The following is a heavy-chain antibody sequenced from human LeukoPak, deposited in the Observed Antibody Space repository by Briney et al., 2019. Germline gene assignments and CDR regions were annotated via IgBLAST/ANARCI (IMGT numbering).Heavy chain of an antibody. J-gene: IGHJ4*02. V-gene: IGHV3-48*03. CDR2: ISSSGGTI. Sequence: GGSLRLSCAVSGLTFRSYEMNWVRQAPGKGLEWLSCISSSGGTIYYADSVKGRFTISRDNSKNTLFLQMNSLRAEDTAVYYCVKDARRTSGWYFFDYWGQGTRVTVSS. D-gene: IGHD6-19*01. CDR1: GLTFRSYE. CDR3: VKDARRTSGWYFFDY.